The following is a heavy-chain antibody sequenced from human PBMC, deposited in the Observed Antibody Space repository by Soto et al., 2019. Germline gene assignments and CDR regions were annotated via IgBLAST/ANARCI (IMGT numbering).Heavy chain of an antibody. D-gene: IGHD4-4*01. CDR3: AKYHWGATTVTSIN. CDR2: ISGTSDMT. Sequence: EVQLLESGGDLVEPGGSLRLSCVGSGFTFSSYPMNWVRQAPGKGLEWVSAISGTSDMTYYANSVTGRFTISRDNSKNTLYLQVSSLRVEDTAIYYCAKYHWGATTVTSINWGRGTLVTVSS. CDR1: GFTFSSYP. J-gene: IGHJ1*01. V-gene: IGHV3-23*01.